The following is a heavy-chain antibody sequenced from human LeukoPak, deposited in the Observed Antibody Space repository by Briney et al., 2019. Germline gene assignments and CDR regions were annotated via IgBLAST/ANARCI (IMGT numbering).Heavy chain of an antibody. J-gene: IGHJ4*02. CDR3: ASQQLWVDFFDY. V-gene: IGHV3-48*02. CDR1: GFTFSSYS. Sequence: GGSRRLSCAASGFTFSSYSMNWVRQAPGKGLEWVSYISSSSSTIYYADSVKGRFTISRDNAKNSLYLQMNSLRDEDTAVYYCASQQLWVDFFDYWGQGTLVTVSS. CDR2: ISSSSSTI. D-gene: IGHD5-18*01.